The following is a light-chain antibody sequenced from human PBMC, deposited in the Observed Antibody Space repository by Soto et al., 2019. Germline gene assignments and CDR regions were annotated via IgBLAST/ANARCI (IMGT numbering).Light chain of an antibody. CDR2: KAS. Sequence: DIQMTQSPSTLSASVGVRVTITCRASQSISSWLAWYQQKPGKAPKLLIYKASSLESGVPSRFSGSGSGTEFTLTISSLQPDDFATYYCQQYNSYSRYTFGQGTKLEIK. J-gene: IGKJ2*01. V-gene: IGKV1-5*03. CDR1: QSISSW. CDR3: QQYNSYSRYT.